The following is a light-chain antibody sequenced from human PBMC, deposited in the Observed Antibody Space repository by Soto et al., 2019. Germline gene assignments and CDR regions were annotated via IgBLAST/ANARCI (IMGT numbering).Light chain of an antibody. CDR1: QSVNSY. CDR3: HQSGNFA. J-gene: IGKJ4*01. V-gene: IGKV3-11*01. Sequence: EIVLTQSPATLSLSPGERATLSCRAGQSVNSYLSWDQQKPGQAPRLLIYDASNRATAVPARFSGSGSGTYFTLTSSSLEAEESDVYYYHQSGNFAFGGGTKVEIK. CDR2: DAS.